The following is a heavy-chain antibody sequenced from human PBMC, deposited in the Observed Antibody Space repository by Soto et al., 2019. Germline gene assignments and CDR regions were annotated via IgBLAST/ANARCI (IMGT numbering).Heavy chain of an antibody. J-gene: IGHJ6*02. CDR3: AHRDASLYGMDV. D-gene: IGHD2-21*02. CDR2: IYWDDDK. V-gene: IGHV2-5*02. CDR1: GFSLSTSGVG. Sequence: QITLKESGPALVKPTQTLTLTCTFSGFSLSTSGVGVGWIRQPPGKALEWLALIYWDDDKRYRPSLKSRLTITKDTSKNQVVLTMTNMDPVDTATYYCAHRDASLYGMDVWGQGTTVTVSS.